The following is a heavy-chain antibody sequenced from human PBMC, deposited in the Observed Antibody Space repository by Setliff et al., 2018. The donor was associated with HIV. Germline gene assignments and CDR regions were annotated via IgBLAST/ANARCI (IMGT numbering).Heavy chain of an antibody. V-gene: IGHV3-7*01. D-gene: IGHD3-3*01. Sequence: LSLTCVASGITFSSYWMSWVRQAPGKGLEWVANIKQDGSERSYVDSVKGRFTISRDNAKNSLYLQMNSLRAEDTAVYYCARDRHTSWSLEYWGRGTLVTVSS. J-gene: IGHJ4*02. CDR2: IKQDGSER. CDR3: ARDRHTSWSLEY. CDR1: GITFSSYW.